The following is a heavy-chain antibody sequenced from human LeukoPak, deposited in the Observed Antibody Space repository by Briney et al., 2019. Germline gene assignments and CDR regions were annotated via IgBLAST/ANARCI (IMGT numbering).Heavy chain of an antibody. CDR3: ARDGGPLTMVRGAYP. Sequence: SETLSLTCTVSGGSISSYYWSWIRQPPGKGLEWIGYIYYSGSTNYNPSLKSRVTISVDTSKNQFSLKLSSVTAADTAVYYCARDGGPLTMVRGAYPWGQGTLVTVSS. D-gene: IGHD3-10*01. J-gene: IGHJ5*02. CDR1: GGSISSYY. V-gene: IGHV4-59*12. CDR2: IYYSGST.